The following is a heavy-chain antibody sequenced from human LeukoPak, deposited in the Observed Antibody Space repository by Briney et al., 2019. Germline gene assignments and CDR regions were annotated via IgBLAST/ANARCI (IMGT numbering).Heavy chain of an antibody. CDR2: VSGSGGYT. Sequence: GGSLRLSCAASGFTFSTYAMSWVRQAPGKGLEWVSAVSGSGGYTYYADSVKGRFTISRDNSKNTLYLQMNSLRAEDTAVYYCAKAFSGSGWYYFDHWGQGTLVTVSS. V-gene: IGHV3-23*01. J-gene: IGHJ4*02. CDR1: GFTFSTYA. CDR3: AKAFSGSGWYYFDH. D-gene: IGHD6-19*01.